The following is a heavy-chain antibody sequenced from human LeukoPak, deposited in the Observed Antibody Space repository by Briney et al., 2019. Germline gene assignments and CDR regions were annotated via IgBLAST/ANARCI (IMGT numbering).Heavy chain of an antibody. J-gene: IGHJ6*02. D-gene: IGHD5-18*01. CDR2: IGGDGGST. CDR1: GFTFDDYA. V-gene: IGHV3-43*02. Sequence: GGSLRLSCAASGFTFDDYAMNCVRQGPGKGLEWVSLIGGDGGSTSYADSVKGRFTISRDNSKNSLYLQMNSLRTEDTALYFCSKDMLPPRLSFGLYYYDGMDVWGQGTTVTVSS. CDR3: SKDMLPPRLSFGLYYYDGMDV.